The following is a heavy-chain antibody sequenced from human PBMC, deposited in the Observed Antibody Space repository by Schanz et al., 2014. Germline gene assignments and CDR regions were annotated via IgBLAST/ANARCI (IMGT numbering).Heavy chain of an antibody. CDR1: GFTFSSYA. V-gene: IGHV3-23*04. Sequence: EVQLVESGGGLVQPGGSLRLSCAASGFTFSSYAMSWVRQAPGKGLEWVSGMSWNAGSLGYGDSVKGRFTISRDNSQNTLYLQMDSLRPEDTAVYFCAKDTGYCHGGACYCFEYWGLGILVTVSS. CDR2: MSWNAGSL. CDR3: AKDTGYCHGGACYCFEY. J-gene: IGHJ4*02. D-gene: IGHD2-8*02.